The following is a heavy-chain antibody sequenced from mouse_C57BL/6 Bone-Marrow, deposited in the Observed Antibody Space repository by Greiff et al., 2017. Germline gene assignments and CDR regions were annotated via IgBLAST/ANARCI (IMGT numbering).Heavy chain of an antibody. CDR1: GYTFTSYW. CDR2: IDPSDSYT. V-gene: IGHV1-50*01. J-gene: IGHJ2*01. CDR3: VRSYGYDEGGFDY. Sequence: QVQLQQPGAELVKPGASVKLSCKASGYTFTSYWMQWVKQRPGQGLEWIGGIDPSDSYTNYNQKFKGKATLTVDTSSSTAYMQLSSLTSEDSAVYYCVRSYGYDEGGFDYWGQGTTLTVSS. D-gene: IGHD2-2*01.